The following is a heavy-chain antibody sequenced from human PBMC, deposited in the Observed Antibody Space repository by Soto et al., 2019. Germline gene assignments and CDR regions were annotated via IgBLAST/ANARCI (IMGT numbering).Heavy chain of an antibody. V-gene: IGHV3-11*01. CDR3: ARGPYDILTGYPTPSGDY. Sequence: GGSLILSCAASGFTFSYYYMSWIRQAPGKGLEWVSYISSSGSTIYYADSVKGRFTISRDNAKNSLYLQMNSLRAEDTAVYYCARGPYDILTGYPTPSGDYWGQGTLVTVSS. D-gene: IGHD3-9*01. CDR2: ISSSGSTI. CDR1: GFTFSYYY. J-gene: IGHJ4*02.